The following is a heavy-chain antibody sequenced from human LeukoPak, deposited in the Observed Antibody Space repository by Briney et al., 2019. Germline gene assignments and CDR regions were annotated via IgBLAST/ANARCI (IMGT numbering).Heavy chain of an antibody. CDR2: IIPIFGTA. V-gene: IGHV1-69*13. D-gene: IGHD3-22*01. CDR3: ARSLYYYDSSGYIDI. Sequence: SVKVSCKASGGTFSSYAISWVRQAPGQGLEWMGGIIPIFGTANYAQKFQGRVTITADESTSTAYMELSSLRSEDTAVYYCARSLYYYDSSGYIDIWGQGTMVTVSS. J-gene: IGHJ3*02. CDR1: GGTFSSYA.